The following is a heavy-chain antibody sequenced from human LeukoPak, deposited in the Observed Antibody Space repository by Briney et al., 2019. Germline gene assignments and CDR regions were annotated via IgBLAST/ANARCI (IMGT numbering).Heavy chain of an antibody. V-gene: IGHV1-2*02. CDR1: GYTFTGYY. CDR3: ARVSGGSYPEY. Sequence: ASVKVTCKASGYTFTGYYMHWVRQAPGQGLEWMGWINPNSGGTNYAQKFQGRVTMTRDTSISTAYMELSRLRSVDTAVYYCARVSGGSYPEYWGQGTLVTVSS. D-gene: IGHD1-26*01. CDR2: INPNSGGT. J-gene: IGHJ4*02.